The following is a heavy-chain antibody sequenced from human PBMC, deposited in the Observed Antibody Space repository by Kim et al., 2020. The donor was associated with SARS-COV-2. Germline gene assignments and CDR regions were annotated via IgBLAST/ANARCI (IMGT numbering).Heavy chain of an antibody. CDR2: IYPDDSDF. CDR3: ARHNRFCSGGQCYGYYFDY. CDR1: GYSFNTHW. D-gene: IGHD2-15*01. J-gene: IGHJ4*01. V-gene: IGHV5-51*01. Sequence: GESLKISCQGSGYSFNTHWIGWVRQMPGKGLEWMGIIYPDDSDFRYSPSLQGHVTISVDTSINTVYLQWNSLKASDTAIYYCARHNRFCSGGQCYGYYFDYWGHGTLVPVSS.